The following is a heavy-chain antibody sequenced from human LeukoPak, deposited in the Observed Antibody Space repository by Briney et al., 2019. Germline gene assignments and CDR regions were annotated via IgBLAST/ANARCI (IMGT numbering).Heavy chain of an antibody. V-gene: IGHV1-2*04. J-gene: IGHJ4*02. CDR3: ARLGVLTGYSSDY. CDR1: EYTFTGYY. D-gene: IGHD3-9*01. CDR2: INPNSGDT. Sequence: GASVKVSCKASEYTFTGYYMHWVRQTPGQGLEWMGWINPNSGDTNYAQKFQGWVTMTRDTSISTAYMELSRLRSDDTAVYYCARLGVLTGYSSDYWGQGTLVTVSS.